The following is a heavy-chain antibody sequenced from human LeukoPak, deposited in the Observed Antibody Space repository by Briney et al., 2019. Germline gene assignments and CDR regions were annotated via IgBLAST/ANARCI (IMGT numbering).Heavy chain of an antibody. V-gene: IGHV1-24*01. D-gene: IGHD3-3*01. J-gene: IGHJ3*02. CDR3: ARGHLPFGVVILSGAFDI. Sequence: GASVKVSCKVSGYTLTELSMHWVRQAPGKGLEWMGGFDPEDGETIYAQKFQGRVTMTEDTSTDTAYMELSSLRSEDTAVYYCARGHLPFGVVILSGAFDIWGQGTMVTVSS. CDR1: GYTLTELS. CDR2: FDPEDGET.